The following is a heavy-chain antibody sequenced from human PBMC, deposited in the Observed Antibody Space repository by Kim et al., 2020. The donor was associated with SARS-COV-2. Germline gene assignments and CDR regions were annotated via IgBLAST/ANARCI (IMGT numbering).Heavy chain of an antibody. CDR2: NPQRGGT. J-gene: IGHJ4*02. Sequence: NPQRGGTTYAQKFQGRVTMTRDPSISTDYMELSRLRSDDTAVYYCARSWDYWGQGTLVTVSS. V-gene: IGHV1-2*02. CDR3: ARSWDY.